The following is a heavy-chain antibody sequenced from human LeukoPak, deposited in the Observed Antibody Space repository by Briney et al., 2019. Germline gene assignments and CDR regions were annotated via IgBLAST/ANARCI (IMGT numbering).Heavy chain of an antibody. V-gene: IGHV3-21*01. CDR2: ISSSGNHI. CDR3: ARVRVGATYGGAFDI. CDR1: GFTFSSYS. D-gene: IGHD1-26*01. J-gene: IGHJ3*02. Sequence: PGGSLRLSRAASGFTFSSYSMNWVRQAPGKGLEWVSCISSSGNHIHYAASVKGRFTISRDNAKNSLYLQMNSLRAEDTAVYSCARVRVGATYGGAFDIWGQGTMVTVSS.